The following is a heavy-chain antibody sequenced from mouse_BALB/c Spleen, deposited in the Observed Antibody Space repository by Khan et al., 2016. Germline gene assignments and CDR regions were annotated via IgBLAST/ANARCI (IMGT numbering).Heavy chain of an antibody. CDR2: ISYSGST. D-gene: IGHD1-2*01. J-gene: IGHJ2*01. V-gene: IGHV3-8*02. CDR1: GDSITSGY. Sequence: EVQLQESGPSLVKPSQTLSLTCSVTGDSITSGYWYWSRRFPGSKLEYRGYISYSGSTYYSQSPTSRISITRHTSKNQYYLQLNSVTTEDTATYYCGRSSAGYFDYWGQGTTLTVSS. CDR3: GRSSAGYFDY.